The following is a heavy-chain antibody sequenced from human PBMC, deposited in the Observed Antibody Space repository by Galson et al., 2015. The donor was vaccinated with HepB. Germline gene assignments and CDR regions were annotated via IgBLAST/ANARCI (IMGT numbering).Heavy chain of an antibody. CDR1: GFTFSSYA. D-gene: IGHD6-13*01. CDR3: ARGHGIAAVGNFDYGMDV. Sequence: SLRLSCAASGFTFSSYAMHWVRQAPGKGLEWVAVISYDGSNKYYADSVKGRFTISRDNSKNTLYLQMNSLRAEDTAVYYCARGHGIAAVGNFDYGMDVWGQGTTVTVSS. CDR2: ISYDGSNK. J-gene: IGHJ6*02. V-gene: IGHV3-30*04.